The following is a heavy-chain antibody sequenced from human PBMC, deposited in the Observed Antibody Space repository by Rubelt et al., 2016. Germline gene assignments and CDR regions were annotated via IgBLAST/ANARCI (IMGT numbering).Heavy chain of an antibody. D-gene: IGHD3-22*01. CDR1: GGSFSGYY. V-gene: IGHV4-34*01. CDR2: INHSGST. CDR3: ARGKEGLGVTMMDY. J-gene: IGHJ4*02. Sequence: QVQLQQWGAGLLKPSETLSLTCAVYGGSFSGYYWSWIRQPPGKGLEWIEEINHSGSTNYNPSLKSRVTISGDTSKNQFSLKLSSVTAADTAVYYCARGKEGLGVTMMDYWGQGTLVTVSS.